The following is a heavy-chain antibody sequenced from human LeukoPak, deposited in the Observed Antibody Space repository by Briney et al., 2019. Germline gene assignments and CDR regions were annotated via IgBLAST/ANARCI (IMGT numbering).Heavy chain of an antibody. CDR2: IRYDGSNK. CDR3: EKDSVGGVGVSKVWSGIDY. V-gene: IGHV3-30*02. CDR1: GFTFSSYG. D-gene: IGHD3-3*01. J-gene: IGHJ4*02. Sequence: PGGSLRLSCAASGFTFSSYGMHWVRQAPGKGLEWVAFIRYDGSNKYYADSVKGRFTISRDNSKNTLYLQMNSLRAEDTAVYYCEKDSVGGVGVSKVWSGIDYWGQGTLVTVSS.